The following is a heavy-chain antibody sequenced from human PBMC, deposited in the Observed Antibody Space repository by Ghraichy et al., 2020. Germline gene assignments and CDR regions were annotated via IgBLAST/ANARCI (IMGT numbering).Heavy chain of an antibody. CDR3: ARDRHLRFSLMYYYYGMDV. CDR2: IIPILGIA. CDR1: GGNFCSYV. V-gene: IGHV1-69*04. Sequence: SVKVSCKVCGGNFCSYVISWLLQSRRQGVKWMGRIIPILGIANYAQKFQGRVTITADKSTSTAYMELSSLRSEDTAVYYCARDRHLRFSLMYYYYGMDVWGHVSTVTVSS. D-gene: IGHD3-16*02. J-gene: IGHJ6*02.